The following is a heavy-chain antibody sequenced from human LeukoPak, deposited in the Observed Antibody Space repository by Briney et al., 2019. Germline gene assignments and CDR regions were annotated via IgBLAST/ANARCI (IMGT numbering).Heavy chain of an antibody. D-gene: IGHD5-12*01. CDR1: GGSISSGGYY. CDR2: IHHSGST. J-gene: IGHJ4*02. V-gene: IGHV4-30-2*01. Sequence: KPSETLSLTCTVSGGSISSGGYYLSWIRQPPGKGLEWIGYIHHSGSTYYNPSLKSRVTISVDRSKNQFSLKLTSVTAADTAVYYCMRGGIGYDSDYWGQGNLVTVSS. CDR3: MRGGIGYDSDY.